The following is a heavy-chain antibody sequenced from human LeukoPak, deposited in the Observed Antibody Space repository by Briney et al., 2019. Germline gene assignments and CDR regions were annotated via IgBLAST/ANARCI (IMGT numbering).Heavy chain of an antibody. V-gene: IGHV3-48*03. J-gene: IGHJ4*02. CDR2: VSSSGSSI. CDR1: GFTFNSYE. Sequence: GGSLRLSCAASGFTFNSYEMNWVRQAPGKGLEWVSYVSSSGSSIYYADSVKGRFTISRDSAKNSLYLQMSSLRAEDTAVYYCARDGSGWFDYWGQGTLVTVSS. D-gene: IGHD6-19*01. CDR3: ARDGSGWFDY.